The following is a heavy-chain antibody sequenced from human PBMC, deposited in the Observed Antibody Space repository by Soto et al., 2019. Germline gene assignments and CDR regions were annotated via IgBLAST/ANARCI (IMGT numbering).Heavy chain of an antibody. CDR1: GGTFSSYA. CDR2: IIPIFGTA. V-gene: IGHV1-69*12. CDR3: ARDRLMITFGGVGDGRWFAFDI. Sequence: QVQLVQSGAEVKKPGSSVKVSCKASGGTFSSYAISWVRQAPGQGLEWMGGIIPIFGTANYAKKFQGRVTITADESTSTAYMELSSLRSEDTAVYYCARDRLMITFGGVGDGRWFAFDIWGQGTMVTVSS. J-gene: IGHJ3*02. D-gene: IGHD3-16*01.